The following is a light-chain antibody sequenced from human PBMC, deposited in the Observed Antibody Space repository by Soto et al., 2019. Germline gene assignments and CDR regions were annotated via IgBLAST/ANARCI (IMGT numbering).Light chain of an antibody. CDR2: DAS. J-gene: IGKJ1*01. CDR3: QHYNTYSST. Sequence: DIHMTQSPSTLSASVGDRVTITCRASQSIGRWLAWYQQKPGKAPNLLIYDASSLEGGVSSRFSGSGSGTEFTLTISSXQPDDFATYYCQHYNTYSSTFGQGTKVDIK. V-gene: IGKV1-5*01. CDR1: QSIGRW.